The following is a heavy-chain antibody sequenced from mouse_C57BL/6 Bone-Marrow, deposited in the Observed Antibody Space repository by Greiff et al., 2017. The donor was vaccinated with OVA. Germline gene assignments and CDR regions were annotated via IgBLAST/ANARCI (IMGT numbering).Heavy chain of an antibody. V-gene: IGHV1-81*01. J-gene: IGHJ3*01. Sequence: VKVVESGAELARPGASVKLSCKASGYTFTSYGISWVKQRTGQGLEWIGEIYPRSGNTYYNEKFKGKATLTADKSSSTAYMELRSLTSEDSAVYFCARWRWGTAYWGQGTLVTVSA. CDR1: GYTFTSYG. D-gene: IGHD2-3*01. CDR3: ARWRWGTAY. CDR2: IYPRSGNT.